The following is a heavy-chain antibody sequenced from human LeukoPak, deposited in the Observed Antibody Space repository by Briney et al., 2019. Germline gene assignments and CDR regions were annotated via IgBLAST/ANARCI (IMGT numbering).Heavy chain of an antibody. V-gene: IGHV3-48*04. CDR1: GFTFSSYG. J-gene: IGHJ4*02. CDR3: ARAWGNDYDLNY. D-gene: IGHD3-3*01. CDR2: ISHYSSTT. Sequence: GGSLRLSCAASGFTFSSYGMHWVRQAPGKGLEWVSKISHYSSTTYYADSVKGRFTISRDNAKNSLYLQMTSLRAEDTAVYYCARAWGNDYDLNYWGQGTLVTVSS.